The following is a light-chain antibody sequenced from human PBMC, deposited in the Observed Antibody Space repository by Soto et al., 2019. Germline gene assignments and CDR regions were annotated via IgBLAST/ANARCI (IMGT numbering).Light chain of an antibody. Sequence: EIVLTQSSVTLSLSPGERATLSCRASQSVSSNLAWYQQKPGQAPRLLIYGASTRATGSPARFSGSGSGTDFTLTISRLEPEDFAVYYCQQYGSSGTFGQGTKVDIK. J-gene: IGKJ1*01. CDR1: QSVSSN. CDR3: QQYGSSGT. V-gene: IGKV3-20*01. CDR2: GAS.